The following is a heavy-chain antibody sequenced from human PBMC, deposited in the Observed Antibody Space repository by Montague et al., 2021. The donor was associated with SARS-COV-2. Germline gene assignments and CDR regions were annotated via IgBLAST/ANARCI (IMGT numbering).Heavy chain of an antibody. CDR2: IYDGGAV. J-gene: IGHJ3*02. CDR3: VRDHPSDGPRGAYDI. D-gene: IGHD5-24*01. V-gene: IGHV4-59*01. Sequence: SETLSLTCTVSGGSITGYYWSWLRRSPGKGLEWIAYIYDGGAVNYNPSLGSRVTISTDTSKNQLSLKVNSVTAADTAVYYCVRDHPSDGPRGAYDIWGQGTVVTVSS. CDR1: GGSITGYY.